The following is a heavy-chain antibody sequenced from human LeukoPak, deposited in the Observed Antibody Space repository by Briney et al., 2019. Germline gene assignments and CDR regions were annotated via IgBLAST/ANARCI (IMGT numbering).Heavy chain of an antibody. V-gene: IGHV3-20*04. CDR1: GFTFSSYW. J-gene: IGHJ5*02. CDR2: INWNGGST. D-gene: IGHD3-16*02. CDR3: ARAYDYVWGSYRYTWFDP. Sequence: PGGSLRLSCAASGFTFSSYWMSWVRQAPGKGLEWVSGINWNGGSTGYADSVKGRFTISRDNAKNSLYLQMNSLRAEDTALYYCARAYDYVWGSYRYTWFDPWGQGTLVTVSS.